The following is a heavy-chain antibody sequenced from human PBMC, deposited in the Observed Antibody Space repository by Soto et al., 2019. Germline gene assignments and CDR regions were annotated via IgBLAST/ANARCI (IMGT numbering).Heavy chain of an antibody. CDR3: ARHSPCCISTSCYAVYYYGMDV. CDR1: GGSISSSTYY. CDR2: IYYSGST. D-gene: IGHD2-2*01. J-gene: IGHJ6*02. V-gene: IGHV4-39*01. Sequence: QLQLQESGPGLVKPSETLSLTCTVSGGSISSSTYYWGWIRQPPGKGLEWTGSIYYSGSTYYNPSIKGRVTIAVDTSKNQFSLKPSSVTAAHTAVYYCARHSPCCISTSCYAVYYYGMDVWGQGTTVTVSS.